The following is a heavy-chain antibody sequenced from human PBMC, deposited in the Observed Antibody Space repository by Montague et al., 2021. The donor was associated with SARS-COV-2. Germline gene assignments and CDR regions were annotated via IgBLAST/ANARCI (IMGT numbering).Heavy chain of an antibody. D-gene: IGHD6-13*01. CDR2: TYYRSMWKS. Sequence: CAISGDSVSSNSATWNWLWQSPSRGLEWLGRTYYRSMWKSDYARSLKSRIAINPDTSKNQFSLQLSSVTPEDTALYYCVRGIEAAGSYDYWGQGTLVTVSS. CDR1: GDSVSSNSAT. J-gene: IGHJ4*02. CDR3: VRGIEAAGSYDY. V-gene: IGHV6-1*01.